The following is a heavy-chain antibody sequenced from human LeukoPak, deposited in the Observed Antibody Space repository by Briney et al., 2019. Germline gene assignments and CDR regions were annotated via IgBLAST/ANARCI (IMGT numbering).Heavy chain of an antibody. Sequence: GRSLRLSCAASGFTFSSYAMHWVRQAPGKGLEWVAVISYDGSNKYYADSVKGRFTISRDNSKNTLYLQMNSLRSEDTAVYYCAKDVSGSYYYYYGMDVWGQGTTVTVSS. J-gene: IGHJ6*02. CDR1: GFTFSSYA. CDR3: AKDVSGSYYYYYGMDV. D-gene: IGHD6-6*01. V-gene: IGHV3-30-3*01. CDR2: ISYDGSNK.